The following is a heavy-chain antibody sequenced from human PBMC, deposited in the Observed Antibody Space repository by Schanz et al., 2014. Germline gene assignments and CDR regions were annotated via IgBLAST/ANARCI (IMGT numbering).Heavy chain of an antibody. D-gene: IGHD4-17*01. CDR3: ARGRHDYGDPQTFDY. CDR1: GYTFTSDS. Sequence: QLQLVQSGAEVKKPGASVKVSCKASGYTFTSDSMHWVRQAPGQGLEWMGWISAYNGNTNYAQKLQGRVTITADKSTFTAYMDVSSLRSEDTAVYFCARGRHDYGDPQTFDYWGQGTLVTVSS. V-gene: IGHV1-18*04. CDR2: ISAYNGNT. J-gene: IGHJ4*02.